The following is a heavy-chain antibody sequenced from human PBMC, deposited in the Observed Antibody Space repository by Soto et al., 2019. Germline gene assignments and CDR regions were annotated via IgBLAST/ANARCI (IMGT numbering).Heavy chain of an antibody. Sequence: SVKVSCKASGFTFTSSALQWVRQARGQRLEWIGWIVVGSGNTNYAQKFQERVTITRDMSTSTAYMELSSLRSEDTAVYYCAADVRGSYYYYYGMDVWGQGTTVTVSS. V-gene: IGHV1-58*01. D-gene: IGHD1-26*01. J-gene: IGHJ6*02. CDR2: IVVGSGNT. CDR1: GFTFTSSA. CDR3: AADVRGSYYYYYGMDV.